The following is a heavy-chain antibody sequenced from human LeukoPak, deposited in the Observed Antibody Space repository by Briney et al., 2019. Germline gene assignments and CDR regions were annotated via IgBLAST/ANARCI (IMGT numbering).Heavy chain of an antibody. V-gene: IGHV3-48*03. D-gene: IGHD6-19*01. CDR1: GFTFSSYE. J-gene: IGHJ4*02. CDR3: AREVAVTGTPSLDN. Sequence: GGSLRLSCAASGFTFSSYEMNWVRQAPGKGLEWVSYISSSGSTIYYADSVRGRFTLSRDNAKNSLYLQMNSLRVEDTAIYYCAREVAVTGTPSLDNWGQGALVTVSS. CDR2: ISSSGSTI.